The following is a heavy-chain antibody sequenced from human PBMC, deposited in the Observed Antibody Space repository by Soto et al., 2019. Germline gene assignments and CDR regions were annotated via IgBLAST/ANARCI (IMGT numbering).Heavy chain of an antibody. D-gene: IGHD3-22*01. CDR2: IRSKANSYAT. CDR3: TRAPPDSSGRLDAFDI. CDR1: GFTFSGSA. V-gene: IGHV3-73*01. Sequence: GGSLRLSCAASGFTFSGSAMHWVRQASGKGLEWVGRIRSKANSYATAYAASVKGGFTISRDDSKNTAYLQMNSLKTEDTAVYYCTRAPPDSSGRLDAFDIWGQGTMVTVSS. J-gene: IGHJ3*02.